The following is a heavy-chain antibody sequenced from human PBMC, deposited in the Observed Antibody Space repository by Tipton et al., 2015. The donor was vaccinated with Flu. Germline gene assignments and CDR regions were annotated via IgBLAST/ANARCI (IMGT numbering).Heavy chain of an antibody. Sequence: LRLSCSVYGGSFSGYYWSWIRQPPGKGLEWIGEINHSGSPNYNPSLKSRVTISVDKSKNQFSLKVPSLTAADTAVYYCARGGGLANAYLDFWGQGTLVTVSS. D-gene: IGHD4-23*01. CDR1: GGSFSGYY. J-gene: IGHJ4*02. V-gene: IGHV4-34*01. CDR2: INHSGSP. CDR3: ARGGGLANAYLDF.